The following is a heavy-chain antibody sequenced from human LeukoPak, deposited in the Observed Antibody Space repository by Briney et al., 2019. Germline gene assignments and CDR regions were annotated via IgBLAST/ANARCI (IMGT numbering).Heavy chain of an antibody. D-gene: IGHD3-16*02. J-gene: IGHJ4*02. V-gene: IGHV3-30*02. Sequence: GGSLRLSCAASGFTFSSSGMHWVRQAPGRGLEWVAFIQRDGTKTYYADSVKGRFTISRDSSENTLYLQMNILRTDDTAVYYCAKGAFVRLGELSPHWGQGTLVTVSS. CDR2: IQRDGTKT. CDR1: GFTFSSSG. CDR3: AKGAFVRLGELSPH.